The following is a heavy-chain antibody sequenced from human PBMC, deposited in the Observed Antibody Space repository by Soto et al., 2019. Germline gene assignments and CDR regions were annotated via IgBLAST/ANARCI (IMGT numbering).Heavy chain of an antibody. V-gene: IGHV1-18*01. CDR3: GRLALQLRFLEWLPTHLFDY. J-gene: IGHJ4*02. D-gene: IGHD3-3*01. CDR1: GYTFTSYG. Sequence: ASVKVSCKASGYTFTSYGISWVRQAPGQGLEWMGWISAYNGNTNYAQKLQGRVTMTTDTSTSTAYMELRSLRSDDTAVYYCGRLALQLRFLEWLPTHLFDYWGQGTLVTVSS. CDR2: ISAYNGNT.